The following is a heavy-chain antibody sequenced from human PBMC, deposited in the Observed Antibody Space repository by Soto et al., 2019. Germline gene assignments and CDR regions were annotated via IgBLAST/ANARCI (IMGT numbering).Heavy chain of an antibody. V-gene: IGHV4-30-4*01. CDR2: IYYSGST. CDR3: ARDVGQYYDSSGFDY. D-gene: IGHD3-22*01. Sequence: LSLTCTVSGGSISSGDYYWSWIRQPPGKGLEWIGYIYYSGSTYYNPSLKSRVTISVDTSKNQFSLKLSSVTAADTAVYYCARDVGQYYDSSGFDYWGQGTLVTVSS. J-gene: IGHJ4*02. CDR1: GGSISSGDYY.